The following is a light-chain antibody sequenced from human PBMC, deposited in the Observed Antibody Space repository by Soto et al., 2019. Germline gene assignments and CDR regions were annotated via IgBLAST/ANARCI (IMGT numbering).Light chain of an antibody. CDR2: EGS. J-gene: IGLJ1*01. CDR3: CSYAGSSTYV. Sequence: ALTQPASVSGSPGQSITISCTGTSSDVGSYNLVSWYQQHPGKAPKLMIYEGSKRPSGVSNRFSGSKSGNTASLTISGLQAEDEADYYCCSYAGSSTYVFGTGTKLTVL. V-gene: IGLV2-23*01. CDR1: SSDVGSYNL.